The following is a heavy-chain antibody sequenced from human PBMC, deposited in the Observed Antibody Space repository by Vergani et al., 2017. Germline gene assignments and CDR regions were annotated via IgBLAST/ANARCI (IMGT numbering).Heavy chain of an antibody. J-gene: IGHJ5*02. D-gene: IGHD3-16*01. Sequence: EVQLVQSGAEVKKPGESLKISCKGSGYSFTSYWIGWVRQMPGKGLEWMGIIYPGDSDTRYSPSFQGHVTISADKSISTAYLQWSSLKASDTAMYYCARSLIPGAHRRRNWFDPWDQGTLVTVSS. CDR3: ARSLIPGAHRRRNWFDP. V-gene: IGHV5-51*01. CDR1: GYSFTSYW. CDR2: IYPGDSDT.